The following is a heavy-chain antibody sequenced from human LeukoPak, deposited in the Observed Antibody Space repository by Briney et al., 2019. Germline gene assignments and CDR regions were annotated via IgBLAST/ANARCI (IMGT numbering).Heavy chain of an antibody. CDR2: IYYSGST. J-gene: IGHJ5*02. Sequence: SETLSLTCTVSGYSISSSYYWSWIRQPPGKGLEWIGYIYYSGSTNYNPSLKSRVTISVDTSKNQFSLKLSSVTAADTAVYYCARVLLLRGWFDPWGQGTLVTVSS. CDR3: ARVLLLRGWFDP. V-gene: IGHV4-61*01. D-gene: IGHD3-10*01. CDR1: GYSISSSYY.